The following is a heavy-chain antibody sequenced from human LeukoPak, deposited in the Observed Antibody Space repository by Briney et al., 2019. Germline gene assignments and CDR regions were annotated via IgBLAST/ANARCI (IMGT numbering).Heavy chain of an antibody. D-gene: IGHD1-7*01. V-gene: IGHV3-23*01. CDR2: ISGSGGST. J-gene: IGHJ5*02. CDR1: GFTFSSYA. CDR3: AKDRDWNYVGDWFDP. Sequence: GGSLRLSCAAFGFTFSSYAMSWVRQAPGKGLEWVSAISGSGGSTYYADSVKGRFTISRDNSKNTLYLQMNSLRAEDTAVYYCAKDRDWNYVGDWFDPWGQGTLVTVSS.